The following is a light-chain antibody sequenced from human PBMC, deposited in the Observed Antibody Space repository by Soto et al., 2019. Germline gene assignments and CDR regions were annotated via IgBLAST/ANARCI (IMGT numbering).Light chain of an antibody. Sequence: IQLTQSPSSLSASVGDSVTITCRASQGITSYLAWYQQKPGKAPNLLIYGASSLESGVPSRFSGSGSGTEFTLTISSLQPDDFATYYCQQYNSYAWTFGQGTKVDIK. CDR1: QGITSY. V-gene: IGKV1-9*01. CDR2: GAS. J-gene: IGKJ1*01. CDR3: QQYNSYAWT.